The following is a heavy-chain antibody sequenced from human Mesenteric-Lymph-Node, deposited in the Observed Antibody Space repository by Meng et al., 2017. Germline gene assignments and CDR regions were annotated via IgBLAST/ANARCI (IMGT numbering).Heavy chain of an antibody. CDR1: GFTFSSYA. Sequence: GESLKISCAASGFTFSSYAMTWVRQAPGKGLEWVSAISGSGGSTYYADSVKGRFTISRDNAKNSLYLQMNSLRAEDTAVYYCARQDSSGYHRFDYWGQGTLVTVSS. CDR2: ISGSGGST. V-gene: IGHV3-23*01. CDR3: ARQDSSGYHRFDY. J-gene: IGHJ4*02. D-gene: IGHD3-22*01.